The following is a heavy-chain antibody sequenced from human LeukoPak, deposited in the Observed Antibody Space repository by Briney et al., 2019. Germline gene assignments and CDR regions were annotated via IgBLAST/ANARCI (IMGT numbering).Heavy chain of an antibody. CDR2: INPNSGGT. CDR3: ASQSIVLMVYAISNAFDI. V-gene: IGHV1-2*06. Sequence: GASVKVSCKASGYTFTGYYMHWVRQAPGQGLEWMGRINPNSGGTNYAQKFQGRVTTTRDTSISTAYMELSRLRSDDTAVYYCASQSIVLMVYAISNAFDIWGQGTMVTVSS. D-gene: IGHD2-8*01. J-gene: IGHJ3*02. CDR1: GYTFTGYY.